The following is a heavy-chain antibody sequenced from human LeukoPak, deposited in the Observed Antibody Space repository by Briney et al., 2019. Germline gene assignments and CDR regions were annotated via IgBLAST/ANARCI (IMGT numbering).Heavy chain of an antibody. CDR3: ARSDRSGFYFDDY. CDR1: GYTFTSYD. D-gene: IGHD3-22*01. V-gene: IGHV1-8*01. CDR2: MNPNSGYT. J-gene: IGHJ4*02. Sequence: ASVKVSCTASGYTFTSYDINWVRQAPGQGLEWMGWMNPNSGYTGYAQKFQGRVTMTRNTSISTAYMELRSLRSDDTAVYYCARSDRSGFYFDDYWGQGTLVTVSS.